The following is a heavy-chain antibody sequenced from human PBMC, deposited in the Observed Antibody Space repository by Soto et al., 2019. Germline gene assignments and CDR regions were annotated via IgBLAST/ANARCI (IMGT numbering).Heavy chain of an antibody. J-gene: IGHJ3*01. V-gene: IGHV4-59*08. CDR3: ARHWVGRSEDDTSYPFDL. CDR1: GGSISNYD. CDR2: IYNSETT. Sequence: SETLSLTCTVSGGSISNYDWSWIRQPPGERLEWVGYIYNSETTNYNPSLESRVTVSVDTSKNQFSLKLRSVTTADTAVYYCARHWVGRSEDDTSYPFDLWGQGTMVTVS. D-gene: IGHD3-9*01.